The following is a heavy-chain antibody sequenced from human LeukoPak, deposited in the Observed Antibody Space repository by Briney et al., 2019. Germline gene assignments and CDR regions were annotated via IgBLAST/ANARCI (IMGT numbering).Heavy chain of an antibody. CDR1: GGSISSYY. V-gene: IGHV4-59*01. CDR3: ARDRRSGKLAYFDY. Sequence: PSETLSLTCTVSGGSISSYYWSWIRQPPGKGLEWIGYIYYSGSTNYNPSLKSRVTISVDTSKNQFSLKLSSVTAADTAVYYCARDRRSGKLAYFDYWGQGTLVTVSS. J-gene: IGHJ4*02. CDR2: IYYSGST. D-gene: IGHD2-15*01.